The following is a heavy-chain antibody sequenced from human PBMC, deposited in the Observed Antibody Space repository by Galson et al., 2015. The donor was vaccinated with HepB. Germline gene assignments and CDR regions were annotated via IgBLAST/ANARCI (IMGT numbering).Heavy chain of an antibody. CDR3: VRDRYCNGGSCYFDS. CDR1: GFRFGDYA. CDR2: IRSKIYGATT. V-gene: IGHV3-49*04. J-gene: IGHJ4*02. Sequence: SLRLSCAASGFRFGDYAMNWVRQAPGKGPEWVGFIRSKIYGATTQYAASVKGRFTISRDDSKSIAYLQMSSLKAEDTAVYYCVRDRYCNGGSCYFDSWGQGTLVTVSS. D-gene: IGHD2-15*01.